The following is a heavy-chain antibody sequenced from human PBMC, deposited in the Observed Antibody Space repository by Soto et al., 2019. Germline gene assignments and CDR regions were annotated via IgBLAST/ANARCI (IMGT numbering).Heavy chain of an antibody. CDR3: ARGVVGRRCNSVGWLDP. CDR1: GYTFTSYG. CDR2: ISAYNGNT. D-gene: IGHD4-4*01. Sequence: QVHLVQSGAEVKKPGASVKVSCKASGYTFTSYGISWVRQAPGQGLEWMGWISAYNGNTNYAQKLQGRVTMTTDTSTNTTYMELRSLRSDDTAVYYCARGVVGRRCNSVGWLDPWGQGTLVTVSS. V-gene: IGHV1-18*01. J-gene: IGHJ5*02.